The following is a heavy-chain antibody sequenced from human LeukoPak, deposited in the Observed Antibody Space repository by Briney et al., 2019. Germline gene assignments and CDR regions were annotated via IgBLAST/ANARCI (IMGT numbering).Heavy chain of an antibody. CDR2: ISHVGGSS. J-gene: IGHJ6*03. V-gene: IGHV3-23*01. D-gene: IGHD6-19*01. Sequence: GGSLRLSCAASGFTFSSYAMSWVRQAPGKGLAWVSAISHVGGSSYYADSVKGRFTISRDNSKNLLYLQMNSLRDEDTAVYYCAKGGWLGIFQYYYMDVWGEGTTVTVSS. CDR1: GFTFSSYA. CDR3: AKGGWLGIFQYYYMDV.